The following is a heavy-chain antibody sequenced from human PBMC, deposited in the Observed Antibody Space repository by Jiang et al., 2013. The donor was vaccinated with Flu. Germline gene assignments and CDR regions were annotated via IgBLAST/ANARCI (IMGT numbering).Heavy chain of an antibody. V-gene: IGHV1-3*01. J-gene: IGHJ3*02. Sequence: QRLEWMGWINAGNGNTKYSQKFQGRVTITRDTSASTAYMELSSLRSEDTAVYYCARLGGYMATTVRSDAFDIWGQGTMVTVSS. D-gene: IGHD5-12*01. CDR2: INAGNGNT. CDR3: ARLGGYMATTVRSDAFDI.